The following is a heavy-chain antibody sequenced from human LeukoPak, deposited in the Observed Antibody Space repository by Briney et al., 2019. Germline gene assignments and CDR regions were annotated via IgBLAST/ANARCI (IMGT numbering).Heavy chain of an antibody. V-gene: IGHV3-21*01. D-gene: IGHD6-19*01. CDR1: GFTFSSYS. CDR3: ARGRPLLYSSGWSSDY. J-gene: IGHJ4*02. CDR2: INSSSNYI. Sequence: PGGSLRLSCAASGFTFSSYSMNWVRQAPGKGLEWVSSINSSSNYIYYADSVKGRFTISRDNAKNSLYLQANSLRAEDTAVYYCARGRPLLYSSGWSSDYWGQGALVTVSS.